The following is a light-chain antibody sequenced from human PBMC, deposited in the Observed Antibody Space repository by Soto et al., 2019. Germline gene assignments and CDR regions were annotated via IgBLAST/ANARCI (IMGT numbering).Light chain of an antibody. CDR3: HQYNFWPT. CDR2: DAS. J-gene: IGKJ1*01. CDR1: QTVSSS. V-gene: IGKV3-15*01. Sequence: DIVLTQSPGTLSLSPGERATLSCRASQTVSSSSLAWYQQKPGQAPRLLIYDASTMATGFPARFSGSGSGTEFTLTISSLQSEDFAVYYCHQYNFWPTFGQGTKVDIK.